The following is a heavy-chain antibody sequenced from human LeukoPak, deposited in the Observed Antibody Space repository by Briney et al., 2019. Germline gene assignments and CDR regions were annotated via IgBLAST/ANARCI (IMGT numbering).Heavy chain of an antibody. CDR3: ARAFGGVIAPFDY. D-gene: IGHD3-16*02. Sequence: GGSLRLSCAASGFTFSSYAMSWVRQAPGKGLEWVSAISGSGSTYYADSVKGRFTISRDNSKNTLYLQMNSLRAEDTAVYYCARAFGGVIAPFDYWGQGTLVTVSS. CDR2: ISGSGST. V-gene: IGHV3-23*01. CDR1: GFTFSSYA. J-gene: IGHJ4*02.